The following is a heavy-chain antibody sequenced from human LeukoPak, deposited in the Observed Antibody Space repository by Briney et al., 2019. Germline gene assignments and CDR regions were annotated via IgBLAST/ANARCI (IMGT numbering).Heavy chain of an antibody. CDR3: ARGLWFGKLSSPLFDP. J-gene: IGHJ5*02. CDR1: GFTFSSYA. V-gene: IGHV3-64*01. CDR2: ISSNGGST. Sequence: GGSLRLSCAASGFTFSSYAMHWVRQAPGKGLEYVSAISSNGGSTYYANSVKGRFTISRDNSKNTLYLQMGSLRAGDMAVYYCARGLWFGKLSSPLFDPWGQGTLVTVSS. D-gene: IGHD3-10*01.